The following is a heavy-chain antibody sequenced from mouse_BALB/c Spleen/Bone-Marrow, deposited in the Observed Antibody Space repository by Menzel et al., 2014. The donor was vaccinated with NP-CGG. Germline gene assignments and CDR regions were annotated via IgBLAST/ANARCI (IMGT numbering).Heavy chain of an antibody. Sequence: DVQLQESGPGLVKPSQSLSLTCTVTGYSITSDYAWSWIRQFPGNQLEWMGYISYSGSTSYNPSLKSRISITRDTSKNQFFLQSNSVTTEDTATYFCARWTTVVAKDWYFDVWGAGTTVTVSS. CDR1: GYSITSDYA. V-gene: IGHV3-2*02. D-gene: IGHD1-1*01. J-gene: IGHJ1*01. CDR2: ISYSGST. CDR3: ARWTTVVAKDWYFDV.